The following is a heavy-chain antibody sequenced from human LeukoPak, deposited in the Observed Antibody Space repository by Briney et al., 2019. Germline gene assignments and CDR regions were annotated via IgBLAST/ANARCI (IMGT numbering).Heavy chain of an antibody. V-gene: IGHV4-39*07. CDR3: VRNEGWFGDRLDY. CDR1: GGSISSGTYY. J-gene: IGHJ4*02. D-gene: IGHD3-10*01. CDR2: IHYSGAT. Sequence: SETLSLTCTVSGGSISSGTYYWGWIRQPPEKGLEWIGSIHYSGATYYNPSLKSRIAISVDTSKKQFSLKLSSVAAADTAVYFCVRNEGWFGDRLDYWGQGTLVSVSS.